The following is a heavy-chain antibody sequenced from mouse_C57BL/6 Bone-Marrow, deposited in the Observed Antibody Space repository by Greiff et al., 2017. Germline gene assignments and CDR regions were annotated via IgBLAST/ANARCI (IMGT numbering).Heavy chain of an antibody. Sequence: QVQLQQPGAELVKPGASVKLSCKASGYTFTSYWMHWVKQRPGRGLEWMGRIDPNSGGNKYNETFKSKATLHVDKPSSTAYMQLSSLTSEDSAVYYCARGGLRRAYYAMDYWGQGTSVTVSS. J-gene: IGHJ4*01. CDR3: ARGGLRRAYYAMDY. CDR1: GYTFTSYW. V-gene: IGHV1-72*01. CDR2: IDPNSGGN. D-gene: IGHD2-2*01.